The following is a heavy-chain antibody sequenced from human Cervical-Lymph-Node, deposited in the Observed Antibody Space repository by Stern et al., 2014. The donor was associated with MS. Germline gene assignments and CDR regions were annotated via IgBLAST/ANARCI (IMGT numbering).Heavy chain of an antibody. CDR2: IYYSGTT. CDR1: GGSISRSTYY. D-gene: IGHD5-12*01. V-gene: IGHV4-39*01. Sequence: QVQLQESGPGLVKPSETLSLTCSVSGGSISRSTYYWGWIRQPPGKGLEWIGSIYYSGTTSYHPSLKSRVTIDPSTNHFSLRPPPVTAADTAVYYCARHDGWLPHYWSQGTLVTVSS. J-gene: IGHJ4*02. CDR3: ARHDGWLPHY.